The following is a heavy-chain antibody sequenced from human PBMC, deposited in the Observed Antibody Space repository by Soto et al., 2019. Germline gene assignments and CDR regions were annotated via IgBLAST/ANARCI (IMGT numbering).Heavy chain of an antibody. D-gene: IGHD3-16*02. Sequence: GGSLRLSCAASGFTFSSYGLHWVRQAPGKGLEWVAVISYDGSNKYYADSVKGRFTISRDNSKNTLYLQMNSLRAEDTAVYYFAKVYYDYVWGSYRPYDWFDPWGQGTLVTVSS. CDR2: ISYDGSNK. V-gene: IGHV3-30*18. CDR1: GFTFSSYG. CDR3: AKVYYDYVWGSYRPYDWFDP. J-gene: IGHJ5*02.